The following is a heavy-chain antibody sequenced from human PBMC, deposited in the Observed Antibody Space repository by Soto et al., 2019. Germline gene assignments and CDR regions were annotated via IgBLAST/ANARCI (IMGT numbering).Heavy chain of an antibody. V-gene: IGHV3-9*01. Sequence: GGSLRLSCAASGFTFDDYAMHWVRQAPGKGLEWVSGISWNSGSIGYADSVKGRFTISRDNAKNSLYLQMNSLRAEDTALYYCAKAIVGATTGYYYYYGMDVWGQGTTVTVSS. D-gene: IGHD1-26*01. J-gene: IGHJ6*02. CDR2: ISWNSGSI. CDR3: AKAIVGATTGYYYYYGMDV. CDR1: GFTFDDYA.